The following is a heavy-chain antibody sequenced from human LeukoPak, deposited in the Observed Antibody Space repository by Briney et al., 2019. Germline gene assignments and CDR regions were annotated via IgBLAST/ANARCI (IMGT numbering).Heavy chain of an antibody. J-gene: IGHJ4*02. D-gene: IGHD4-17*01. V-gene: IGHV3-7*01. CDR2: IKQDGSEK. Sequence: GGSLRLSCTASGFTFSSYWMSWVRQAPGRGLEWVANIKQDGSEKYYVDSVKGRFTISRDNAKNSLYLQMNSLRADDTAVYYCARERTGYGEDYWGQGTLVTVSS. CDR3: ARERTGYGEDY. CDR1: GFTFSSYW.